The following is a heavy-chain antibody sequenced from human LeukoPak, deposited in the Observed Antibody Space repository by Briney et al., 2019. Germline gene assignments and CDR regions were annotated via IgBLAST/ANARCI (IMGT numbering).Heavy chain of an antibody. D-gene: IGHD1-26*01. Sequence: GGSLRLSCAASGFTFSSYVMHWVRQAPGKGLEWAAIISYDGSNEYYADSVKGRFTISRDNSKNTLYLQMNSLRAADTAVYYCARDPYSGSYSAYYYYYMDVWGKGTTVTVSS. J-gene: IGHJ6*03. CDR3: ARDPYSGSYSAYYYYYMDV. CDR1: GFTFSSYV. V-gene: IGHV3-30*04. CDR2: ISYDGSNE.